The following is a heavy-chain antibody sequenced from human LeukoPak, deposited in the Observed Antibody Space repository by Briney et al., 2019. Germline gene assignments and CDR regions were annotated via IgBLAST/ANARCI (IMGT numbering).Heavy chain of an antibody. CDR3: ARYYYDSSGGPLAFDI. J-gene: IGHJ3*02. D-gene: IGHD3-22*01. V-gene: IGHV4-30-4*01. CDR1: GGSISSGDYY. Sequence: SETLSLTCTVSGGSISSGDYYWSWIRQPPGKGLEWIGYIYYSGSTYYNPSLKSRVTISVDTSKNQFSLKLSSVTAADTAVYYCARYYYDSSGGPLAFDIWGQGTMVTVSS. CDR2: IYYSGST.